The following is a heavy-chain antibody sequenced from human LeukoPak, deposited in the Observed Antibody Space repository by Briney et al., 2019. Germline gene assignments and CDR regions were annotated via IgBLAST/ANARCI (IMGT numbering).Heavy chain of an antibody. V-gene: IGHV4-39*07. D-gene: IGHD6-13*01. J-gene: IGHJ5*02. Sequence: SETLSLTCTVSGGSVSSASSYWGRIRQPPGKRFEWVASVHYTGRTNYNPSLKSRVTLSVDTSKNQFSLKLRSVTAADTAVYYCARDLDKLQLVTGSWFDPWGQGTLVTVSS. CDR3: ARDLDKLQLVTGSWFDP. CDR2: VHYTGRT. CDR1: GGSVSSASSY.